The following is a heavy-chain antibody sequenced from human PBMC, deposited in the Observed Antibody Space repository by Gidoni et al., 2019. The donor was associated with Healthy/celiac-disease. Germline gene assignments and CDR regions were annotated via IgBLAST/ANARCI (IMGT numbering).Heavy chain of an antibody. CDR3: AKDGKTKPEYFDWLGDY. Sequence: EVQLLESGGGLVQPGGSLRLSCAASGFTFSSSSMSWVRQAPGKGLEWVSAISGSGGSTYYADSVKGRFTISRDNSKNTLYLQMNSLRAEDTAVYYCAKDGKTKPEYFDWLGDYWGQGTLVTVSS. J-gene: IGHJ4*02. D-gene: IGHD3-9*01. V-gene: IGHV3-23*01. CDR1: GFTFSSSS. CDR2: ISGSGGST.